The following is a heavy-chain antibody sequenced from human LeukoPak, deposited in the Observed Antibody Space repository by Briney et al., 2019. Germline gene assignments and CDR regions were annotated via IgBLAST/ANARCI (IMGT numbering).Heavy chain of an antibody. D-gene: IGHD3-16*02. J-gene: IGHJ3*02. CDR2: ISAHNGNT. CDR1: GYTFTSYG. CDR3: ARETHMITFGGVIGDDAFDI. V-gene: IGHV1-18*01. Sequence: ASVKVSCKASGYTFTSYGISWVRQAPGQGLEWMGWISAHNGNTNYAQKLQGRVTMTTDTSTSTAYMELRSLRSDDTAVYYCARETHMITFGGVIGDDAFDIWGQGTMVTVSS.